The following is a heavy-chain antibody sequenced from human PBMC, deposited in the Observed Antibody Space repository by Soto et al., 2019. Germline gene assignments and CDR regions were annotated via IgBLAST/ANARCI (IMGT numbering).Heavy chain of an antibody. CDR3: ARRVIAPVGAIDY. D-gene: IGHD1-26*01. CDR1: GYSISSGYF. J-gene: IGHJ4*02. Sequence: XETLSLTCAVSGYSISSGYFWGWIRQPPGKGLEWIGSVYFTGRANYNPSLKSRVTISADTSKNQFSLKLRSVTAADTAVYYCARRVIAPVGAIDYWGQGALVTVSS. CDR2: VYFTGRA. V-gene: IGHV4-38-2*01.